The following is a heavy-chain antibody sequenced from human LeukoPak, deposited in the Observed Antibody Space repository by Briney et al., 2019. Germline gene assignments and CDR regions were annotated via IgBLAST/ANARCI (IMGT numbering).Heavy chain of an antibody. CDR1: GFTFSSYA. Sequence: PGGSLRLSCAASGFTFSSYAMHWVRQAPGKGLEWVAVISYDGSNKYYAESVKGRFTISRDNSKNTLYLQMNSLRAEDTAVYYCARYRFLEWLPFDPWGQGTLVTVSS. CDR2: ISYDGSNK. V-gene: IGHV3-30*07. CDR3: ARYRFLEWLPFDP. D-gene: IGHD3-3*01. J-gene: IGHJ5*02.